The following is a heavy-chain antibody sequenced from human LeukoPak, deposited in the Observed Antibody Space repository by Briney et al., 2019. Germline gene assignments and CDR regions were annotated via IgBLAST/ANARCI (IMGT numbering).Heavy chain of an antibody. Sequence: SETRSLTCIFSGGSISSYYWSWIRPPPGKGLEWIGSIYYGGRTYYNPSLKSRFTISVDTSKNQFSLRHNSVAAADTAVYYCARVSSSWYQDWYFDLWGRGTLVTVSS. V-gene: IGHV4-39*07. CDR1: GGSISSYY. CDR3: ARVSSSWYQDWYFDL. J-gene: IGHJ2*01. D-gene: IGHD6-13*01. CDR2: IYYGGRT.